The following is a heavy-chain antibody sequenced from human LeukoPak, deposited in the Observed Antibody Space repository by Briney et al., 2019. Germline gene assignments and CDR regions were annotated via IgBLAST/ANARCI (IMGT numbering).Heavy chain of an antibody. Sequence: ASVKVSCKASGYTFTSYGISWVRQAPGQGLEWMGWISAYNGNTNYAQKLQGRVTMTTDTSTGTAYMELRSLRSDDTAVYYCARLPAGYSSSCPPDYWGQGTLVTVSS. J-gene: IGHJ4*02. CDR3: ARLPAGYSSSCPPDY. D-gene: IGHD6-13*01. V-gene: IGHV1-18*01. CDR2: ISAYNGNT. CDR1: GYTFTSYG.